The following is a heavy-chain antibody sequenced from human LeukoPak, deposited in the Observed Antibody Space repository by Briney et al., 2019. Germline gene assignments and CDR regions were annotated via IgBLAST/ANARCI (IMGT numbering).Heavy chain of an antibody. CDR1: GVSISSYY. V-gene: IGHV4-59*01. J-gene: IGHJ4*02. D-gene: IGHD7-27*01. CDR2: IYYTGST. CDR3: ATNTGTVFDY. Sequence: KSSETLSLTCTVSGVSISSYYWSWIRQPPGKGLEWIGYIYYTGSTDYNPSLRSRVTISLEMSTHQFSLNLTSVTAADTAVYYCATNTGTVFDYWGQGALVTVSS.